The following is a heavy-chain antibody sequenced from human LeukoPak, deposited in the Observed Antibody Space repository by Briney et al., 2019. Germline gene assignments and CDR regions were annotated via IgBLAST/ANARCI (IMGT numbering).Heavy chain of an antibody. J-gene: IGHJ6*03. D-gene: IGHD5-18*01. CDR1: GGSISSYY. Sequence: PSETLSLTCTVSGGSISSYYWSWIRQPPGKGLEWIGYIYYSGGTKYNPSLKSRVIISVDSSKNQFSLKLSSVTAADTAVYYCARVPTAMTKYRYYYYMDVWGKGTTVTVSS. CDR2: IYYSGGT. CDR3: ARVPTAMTKYRYYYYMDV. V-gene: IGHV4-59*01.